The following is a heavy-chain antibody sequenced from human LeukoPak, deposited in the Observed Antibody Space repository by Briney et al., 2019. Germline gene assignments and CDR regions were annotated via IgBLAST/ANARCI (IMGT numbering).Heavy chain of an antibody. J-gene: IGHJ4*02. CDR2: ISYDENNK. CDR3: TTLERWQRQSGNY. D-gene: IGHD5-24*01. V-gene: IGHV3-30-3*01. CDR1: GFAFSSYA. Sequence: PGGSLRLSCEASGFAFSSYAMHWVRQAPGKGLEWVALISYDENNKYYTDSVKARFTISRDDSMNTLYLQMNSLATEDTAVYYCTTLERWQRQSGNYWGQGTLVTVSS.